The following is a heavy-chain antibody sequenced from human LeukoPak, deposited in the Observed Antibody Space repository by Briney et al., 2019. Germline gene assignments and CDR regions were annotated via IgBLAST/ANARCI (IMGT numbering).Heavy chain of an antibody. CDR1: GFIFRSFS. D-gene: IGHD5-24*01. CDR3: ARVGEVATKFRYYYYYYMDV. CDR2: IKQEESEK. J-gene: IGHJ6*03. V-gene: IGHV3-7*01. Sequence: GGSLRLSCAVSGFIFRSFSWSWFGQAPGKGLGGGAKIKQEESEKYYVDSVKGRFTISRDNAKNSLYLQMNSLRAEDTAVYYCARVGEVATKFRYYYYYYMDVWGKGTTVTVSS.